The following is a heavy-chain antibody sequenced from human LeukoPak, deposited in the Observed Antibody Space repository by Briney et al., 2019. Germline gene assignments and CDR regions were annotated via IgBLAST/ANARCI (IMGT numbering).Heavy chain of an antibody. CDR2: INPNSGGT. J-gene: IGHJ4*02. V-gene: IGHV1-2*02. CDR1: GYTFTGYY. CDR3: ARDFIAARPDNLDY. D-gene: IGHD6-6*01. Sequence: ASVKVSCKASGYTFTGYYMHWVRQAPGQGLEWMGWINPNSGGTNYAQKFQGRVTMTRDTSISTAYMELSRLRSDDTAVYYCARDFIAARPDNLDYWGQGTLVTVSS.